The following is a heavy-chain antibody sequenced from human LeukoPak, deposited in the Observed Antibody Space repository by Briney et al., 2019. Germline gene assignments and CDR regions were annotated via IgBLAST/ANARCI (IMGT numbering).Heavy chain of an antibody. CDR3: AILDCLGDGCYNH. J-gene: IGHJ4*02. D-gene: IGHD2-21*01. CDR1: GDSVTSYY. Sequence: PSETLSLTCSVSGDSVTSYYWSWIRQPPGKGLEWIGYVSSDGTTNYTPSLRSRVIMSVDTAKNHISLNLTSLTAADTATYYCAILDCLGDGCYNHWGRGTLVTVSS. V-gene: IGHV4-59*04. CDR2: VSSDGTT.